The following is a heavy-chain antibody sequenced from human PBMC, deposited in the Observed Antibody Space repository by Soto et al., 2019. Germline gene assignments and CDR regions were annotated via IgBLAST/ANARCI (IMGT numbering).Heavy chain of an antibody. V-gene: IGHV1-8*01. CDR2: MNPNSGNT. CDR3: ARGLHLGELSLKVAFDI. CDR1: GYTFTSYD. J-gene: IGHJ3*02. D-gene: IGHD3-16*02. Sequence: ASVKVSCKASGYTFTSYDINWVRQATGQGLEWMGWMNPNSGNTGYAQKFQGRVTMTRNTSISTAYMELSSLRSEDTAVYYCARGLHLGELSLKVAFDIWGQGTMVTVSS.